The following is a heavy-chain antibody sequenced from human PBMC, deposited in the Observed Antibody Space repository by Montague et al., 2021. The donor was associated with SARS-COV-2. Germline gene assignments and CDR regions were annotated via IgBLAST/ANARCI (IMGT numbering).Heavy chain of an antibody. J-gene: IGHJ2*01. CDR3: AKQPGAGAVVYWYFDL. Sequence: SLRLSCAASGFAFNNFAMTWVRQPPGKGLEWVSSIFGSGAGTYYADSVKGRFTISRDNSRNMLYLQMNSLRAEDTAKYYCAKQPGAGAVVYWYFDLWGRGTVVSVSS. CDR2: IFGSGAGT. D-gene: IGHD6-19*01. V-gene: IGHV3-23*01. CDR1: GFAFNNFA.